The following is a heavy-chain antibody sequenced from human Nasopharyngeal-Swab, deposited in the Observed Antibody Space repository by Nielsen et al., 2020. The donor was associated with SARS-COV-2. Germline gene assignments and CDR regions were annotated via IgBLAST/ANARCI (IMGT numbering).Heavy chain of an antibody. CDR3: ARDMIVGPPDYFDQ. J-gene: IGHJ4*02. D-gene: IGHD3/OR15-3a*01. Sequence: SLKISCASSGFTFRYYDLHWVRQAPGKGLEWVAVTSSDESHKYYASSVRDRFTISRDNSRNTLYLQMNSLTTEDTAIYYCARDMIVGPPDYFDQWGQGTLLTVSS. V-gene: IGHV3-30-3*01. CDR1: GFTFRYYD. CDR2: TSSDESHK.